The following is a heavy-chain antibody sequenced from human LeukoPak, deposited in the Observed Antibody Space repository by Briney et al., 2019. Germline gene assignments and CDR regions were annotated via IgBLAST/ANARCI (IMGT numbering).Heavy chain of an antibody. V-gene: IGHV4-39*07. CDR1: GGSISSSSYY. Sequence: SETLSLTCTVSGGSISSSSYYWGWIRQPPGKGLEWIGSIYYSGSTYYNPSLKSRVTISVDTSKNQFSLKLSSVTAADTAVYYCASPSGALAAAGDYWGQGTLVTVSS. J-gene: IGHJ4*02. CDR2: IYYSGST. CDR3: ASPSGALAAAGDY. D-gene: IGHD6-13*01.